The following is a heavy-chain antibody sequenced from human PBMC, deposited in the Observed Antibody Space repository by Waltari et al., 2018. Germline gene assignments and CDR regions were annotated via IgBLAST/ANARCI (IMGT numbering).Heavy chain of an antibody. Sequence: GSQGPGKGLDWVACITVDGTMKYEADSVKGRVTISSDNPKNTMFLHTNSLRPDDTAIYYCAGIVAGTAVTTSQPMDSWGQGTMVTVSS. J-gene: IGHJ3*02. CDR2: ITVDGTMK. CDR3: AGIVAGTAVTTSQPMDS. V-gene: IGHV3-30*02. D-gene: IGHD4-17*01.